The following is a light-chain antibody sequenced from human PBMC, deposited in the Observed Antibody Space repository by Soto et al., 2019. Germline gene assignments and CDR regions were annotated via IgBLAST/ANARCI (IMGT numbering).Light chain of an antibody. CDR1: QSISSY. CDR3: QQSYSTPGT. Sequence: DIQMTQSPSSRSASVVDRVTITFRASQSISSYLNWYQQKPGKAPKLLIYAASSLQSGVPSRFSGSGSGTDFTLTISSLQPEDFATYYCQQSYSTPGTFGQGTKVDIK. CDR2: AAS. V-gene: IGKV1-39*01. J-gene: IGKJ1*01.